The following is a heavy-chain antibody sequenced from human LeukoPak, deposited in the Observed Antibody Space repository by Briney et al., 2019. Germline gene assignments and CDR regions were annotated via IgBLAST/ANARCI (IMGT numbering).Heavy chain of an antibody. D-gene: IGHD3-3*01. J-gene: IGHJ6*03. CDR3: ARGAIFGVVRGYYYYYYMDV. Sequence: SETLSLTCAVYGGSFSGYYWSWIRQPPGKGLEWIGEINHSGSTNHNPSLKSRVTISVDTSKNQFSLKLSSVTAADTAVYYCARGAIFGVVRGYYYYYYMDVWGKGTTVTVSS. CDR2: INHSGST. CDR1: GGSFSGYY. V-gene: IGHV4-34*01.